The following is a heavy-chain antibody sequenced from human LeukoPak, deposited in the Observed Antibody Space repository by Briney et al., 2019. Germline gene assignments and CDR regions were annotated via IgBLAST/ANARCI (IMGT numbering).Heavy chain of an antibody. CDR3: ARDSGEAVVVPAANNWFDP. D-gene: IGHD2-2*01. CDR1: GGSISSYY. J-gene: IGHJ5*02. Sequence: SETLSLTCTVSGGSISSYYWSWIRQPAGKGLEWIGRIYTSGSTNYNPSLKSRVTMSVDTSKNQFSLKLSSVTAADTAVYYCARDSGEAVVVPAANNWFDPWGQGTLVTVSS. CDR2: IYTSGST. V-gene: IGHV4-4*07.